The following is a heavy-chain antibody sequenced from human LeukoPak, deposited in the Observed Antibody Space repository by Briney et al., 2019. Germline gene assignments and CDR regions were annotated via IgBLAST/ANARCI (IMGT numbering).Heavy chain of an antibody. CDR1: GGSISSYY. CDR2: IYYSGGT. J-gene: IGHJ4*02. V-gene: IGHV4-59*01. CDR3: ARVGISGSINFDY. D-gene: IGHD3-10*01. Sequence: SETLSLTCTVSGGSISSYYWSWIRQPPGKGLEWIGYIYYSGGTNYNPSLKSRVTISVDTSKNQFSLKLSSVTAADTAVYYCARVGISGSINFDYWGQGTLVTVSS.